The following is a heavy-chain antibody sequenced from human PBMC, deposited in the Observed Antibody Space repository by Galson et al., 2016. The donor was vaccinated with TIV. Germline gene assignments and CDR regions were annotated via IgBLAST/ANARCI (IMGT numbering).Heavy chain of an antibody. J-gene: IGHJ5*01. CDR1: NGSMSSGDYY. Sequence: TLSLTCTDVNGSMSSGDYYWSWIRQSPGKRPEWIGYIYNSGSTAYNPSLRSRVSISIDTSKNQFSLRLLSVTAADTAVYYCARDCYCSSSNCCNNWFASWGQGTLVAVSS. V-gene: IGHV4-30-4*01. CDR3: ARDCYCSSSNCCNNWFAS. CDR2: IYNSGST. D-gene: IGHD2-2*01.